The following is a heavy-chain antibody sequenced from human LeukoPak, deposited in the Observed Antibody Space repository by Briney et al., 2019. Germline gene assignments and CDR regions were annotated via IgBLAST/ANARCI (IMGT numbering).Heavy chain of an antibody. CDR2: ISGSGGST. D-gene: IGHD3-10*01. CDR1: GFTFSSYA. V-gene: IGHV3-23*01. CDR3: AKVNPTYLGITMVPGVSYP. J-gene: IGHJ5*02. Sequence: PEGSLRLSCAASGFTFSSYAMSWVRQAPGKGLEWVSAISGSGGSTYYADSVKGRFTISRDNSKNTLYLQMNSLRAEDTAVYYCAKVNPTYLGITMVPGVSYPWGQGTLVTVSS.